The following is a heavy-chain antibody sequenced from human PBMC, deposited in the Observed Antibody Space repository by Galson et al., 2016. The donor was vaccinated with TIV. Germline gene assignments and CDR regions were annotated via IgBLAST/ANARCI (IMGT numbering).Heavy chain of an antibody. J-gene: IGHJ4*02. D-gene: IGHD6-19*01. Sequence: SLRLSCAASGITVSRYAMSWVRQAPGKGLEWLASITNNNGKTYFADSVKGRFTISRDETSNTVHLQMNSLRAGDTATYFCAKDHPSSGWPAFESWGQGILVTVSS. CDR1: GITVSRYA. CDR2: ITNNNGKT. CDR3: AKDHPSSGWPAFES. V-gene: IGHV3-23*01.